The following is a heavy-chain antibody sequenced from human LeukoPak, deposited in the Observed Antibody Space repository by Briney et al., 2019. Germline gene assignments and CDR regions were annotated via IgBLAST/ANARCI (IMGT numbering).Heavy chain of an antibody. D-gene: IGHD3-10*01. CDR2: ISSSSSYI. J-gene: IGHJ4*02. CDR1: GFTFSSYS. V-gene: IGHV3-21*01. CDR3: ANRSDQKSYYYGSGSYYSH. Sequence: SGGSLRLSCAASGFTFSSYSMNWVRQAPGKGLEWVSSISSSSSYIYYADSVKGRFTISRDNAKNSLYLQMNSLRAEDTAVYYCANRSDQKSYYYGSGSYYSHWGQGTLVTVSS.